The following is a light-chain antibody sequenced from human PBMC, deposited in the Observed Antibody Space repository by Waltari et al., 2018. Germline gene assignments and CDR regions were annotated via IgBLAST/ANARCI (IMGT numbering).Light chain of an antibody. Sequence: DLVMTQSPLSLPVTPGEPACISCRSSQSLLHNNGNTYLDWYLQKPGQSPQVLIYSCSTRASGGPDRSSGSGSGTDFTLKISRLEAEDVGVYYCMQALQTPRTFGQGTKLEIK. CDR2: SCS. V-gene: IGKV2-28*01. J-gene: IGKJ2*01. CDR1: QSLLHNNGNTY. CDR3: MQALQTPRT.